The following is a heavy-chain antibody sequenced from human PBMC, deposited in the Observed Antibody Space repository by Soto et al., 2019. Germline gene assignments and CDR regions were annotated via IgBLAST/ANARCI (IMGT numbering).Heavy chain of an antibody. CDR2: IWYDGTKK. CDR3: ARGLWYGEPYFDH. Sequence: GGSLRLSCAASGFTFNTYGIHWVRQAPGKGLEWGAIIWYDGTKKYYADSVKGRFTISRDNSKNTVDLQMDTLRAEDTALYYCARGLWYGEPYFDHWGQGALVTVSS. V-gene: IGHV3-33*01. CDR1: GFTFNTYG. D-gene: IGHD3-10*01. J-gene: IGHJ4*02.